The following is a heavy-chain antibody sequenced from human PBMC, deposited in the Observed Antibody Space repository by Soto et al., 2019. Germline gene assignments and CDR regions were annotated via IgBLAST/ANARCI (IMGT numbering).Heavy chain of an antibody. D-gene: IGHD6-19*01. V-gene: IGHV1-69*12. CDR2: IIPIFGTA. Sequence: QVQLVQSGAEVKKPGSSVKVSCKASGGTFSSYAISWVRQAPGQGLEWMGGIIPIFGTANYAQKFQGRVTLTADEATSTAYMELSSLRSEDTDVYYCARDTSGIAVAGTPIWGQGALVTVSS. CDR3: ARDTSGIAVAGTPI. CDR1: GGTFSSYA. J-gene: IGHJ4*02.